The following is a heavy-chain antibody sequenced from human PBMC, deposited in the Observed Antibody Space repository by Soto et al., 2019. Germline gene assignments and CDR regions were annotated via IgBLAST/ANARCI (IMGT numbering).Heavy chain of an antibody. Sequence: GGSLRLSCAASGFTFSSYAMSWVRQAPGKGLEWVSAISGSGGSTYYADSVKGRFTISRDNSKNTLYLQMNSLRAEDTAVYYCAKGGSSSNYYYMDVWGKGTTLTVSS. CDR1: GFTFSSYA. CDR3: AKGGSSSNYYYMDV. CDR2: ISGSGGST. V-gene: IGHV3-23*01. J-gene: IGHJ6*03. D-gene: IGHD6-6*01.